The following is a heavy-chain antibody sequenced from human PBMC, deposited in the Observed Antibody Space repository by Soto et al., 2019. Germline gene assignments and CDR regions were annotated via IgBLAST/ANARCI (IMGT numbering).Heavy chain of an antibody. V-gene: IGHV4-4*02. CDR3: ARDCRYYDFWSGSGRNYYYYGMDV. CDR2: THPTGNS. D-gene: IGHD3-3*01. CDR1: CNSVSSNNW. Sequence: SETLSLTCTIVCNSVSSNNWWNMVCHSPGQGLDWIGETHPTGNSNYHPSLKSRVTISVDTSKNQFSLKLSSVTAADTAVYYCARDCRYYDFWSGSGRNYYYYGMDVWGQGTTVT. J-gene: IGHJ6*02.